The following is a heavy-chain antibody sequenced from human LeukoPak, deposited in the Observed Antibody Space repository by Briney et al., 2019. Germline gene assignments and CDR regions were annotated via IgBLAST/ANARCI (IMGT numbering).Heavy chain of an antibody. V-gene: IGHV3-48*01. D-gene: IGHD1-26*01. Sequence: GGSLRLSCAVSGFTFSTYAMNWVRQAPGKGLEWVSYISSSRTIHYADSVKGRFTISRDNAKNSLYLQMNSLRAEDTAVYYCAREGELPLPDYWGQGTLVTVSS. CDR2: ISSSRTI. CDR3: AREGELPLPDY. CDR1: GFTFSTYA. J-gene: IGHJ4*02.